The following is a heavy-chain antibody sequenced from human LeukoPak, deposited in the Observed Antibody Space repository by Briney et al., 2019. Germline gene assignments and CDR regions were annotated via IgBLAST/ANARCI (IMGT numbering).Heavy chain of an antibody. V-gene: IGHV3-30*02. CDR2: IRYDGSNK. CDR3: AKGDSGYSSSWYAYTFDY. Sequence: GGSLRLSCAASGLTFSSYGMHWVRQAPGKGLGWVAFIRYDGSNKYYADSVKGRFTISRDNSKNTLYLQMNSLRAEDTAVYYCAKGDSGYSSSWYAYTFDYWGQGTLVTVSS. J-gene: IGHJ4*02. CDR1: GLTFSSYG. D-gene: IGHD6-13*01.